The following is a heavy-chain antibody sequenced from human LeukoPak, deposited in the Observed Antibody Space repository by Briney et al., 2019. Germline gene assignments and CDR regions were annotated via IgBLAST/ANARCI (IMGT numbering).Heavy chain of an antibody. CDR3: ARGSSGWYYFDY. V-gene: IGHV6-1*01. CDR2: TYYRSKWNN. D-gene: IGHD6-19*01. Sequence: SQTLSLTCAISGDSVSSNSAAWNWIRQSPLRGLEWPGRTYYRSKWNNDYAGSVKSRITINPDTSKNQFSLQLNSVTPEDTAVYYCARGSSGWYYFDYWGQGTLVTVSS. CDR1: GDSVSSNSAA. J-gene: IGHJ4*02.